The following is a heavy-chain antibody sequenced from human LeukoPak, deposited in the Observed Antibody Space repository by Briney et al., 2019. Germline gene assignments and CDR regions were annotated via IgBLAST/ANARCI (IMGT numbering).Heavy chain of an antibody. J-gene: IGHJ4*02. V-gene: IGHV3-7*01. CDR1: GFTFSSYW. CDR3: ARDPMTTDSRFDY. CDR2: IKQDGSEK. Sequence: PGGSLRLSCAASGFTFSSYWMSWVRQAPGKGLEGVANIKQDGSEKYYVDSVKGRFTISRDNAKNSLYLQMNSLRAEDTAVYYCARDPMTTDSRFDYWGQGTLVTASS. D-gene: IGHD4-17*01.